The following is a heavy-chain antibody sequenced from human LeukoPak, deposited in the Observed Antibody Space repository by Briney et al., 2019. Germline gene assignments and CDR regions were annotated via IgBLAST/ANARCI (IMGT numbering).Heavy chain of an antibody. D-gene: IGHD2-15*01. CDR1: GFTFSSYA. Sequence: QPGGSLRLSCAASGFTFSSYAMSWVRQAPGKGLEWVSAISGSGGSTYYADSVKGRLTISRDNSKNTLYLQMNSLRAEDTAVYYCAKAGYCSGGSCYLAENYWGQGTLVTVSS. CDR2: ISGSGGST. V-gene: IGHV3-23*01. J-gene: IGHJ4*02. CDR3: AKAGYCSGGSCYLAENY.